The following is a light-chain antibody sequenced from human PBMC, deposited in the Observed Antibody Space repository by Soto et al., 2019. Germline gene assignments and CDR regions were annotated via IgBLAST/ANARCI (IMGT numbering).Light chain of an antibody. CDR1: QTISSW. CDR2: KAS. V-gene: IGKV1-5*03. CDR3: QHYNSYSEA. Sequence: DIQMTQSPSTLSGSVGDRVTITCRASQTISSWLAWYQQKPGKAPKLLIYKASTLKSGVPSRFGGSGSGTEFTLTISSLQPDDFATYYCQHYNSYSEAFGKGTK. J-gene: IGKJ1*01.